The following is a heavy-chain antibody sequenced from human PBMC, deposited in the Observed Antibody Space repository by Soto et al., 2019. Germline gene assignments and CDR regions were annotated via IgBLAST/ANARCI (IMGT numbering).Heavy chain of an antibody. J-gene: IGHJ4*02. D-gene: IGHD1-26*01. V-gene: IGHV3-66*01. CDR2: IYSGGST. CDR1: GFTVISNY. CDR3: AIESIVGATNTFDF. Sequence: PGGSLRLSCAASGFTVISNYMSWVLQAPGKGLEWVSIIYSGGSTYYADSVKGRFTISRDNSKNTLYLQMNSLGAEDTAVYYCAIESIVGATNTFDFWGQGTLVIVSS.